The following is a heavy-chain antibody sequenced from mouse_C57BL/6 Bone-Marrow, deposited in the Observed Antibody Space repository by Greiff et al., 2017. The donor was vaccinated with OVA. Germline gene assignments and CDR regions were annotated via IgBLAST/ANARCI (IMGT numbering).Heavy chain of an antibody. CDR1: GLSLTSYG. J-gene: IGHJ3*01. CDR3: ARHEWDEEFAY. D-gene: IGHD4-1*01. Sequence: VKLVESGPGLVAPSQSLSITCTVSGLSLTSYGVHWVRQPPGKGLEWLVVIWSDGSTTYNSALKSRLSISKDNSKSQIFLKMNSLQTDDTAMDYCARHEWDEEFAYWGQGTLVTVSA. V-gene: IGHV2-6-1*01. CDR2: IWSDGST.